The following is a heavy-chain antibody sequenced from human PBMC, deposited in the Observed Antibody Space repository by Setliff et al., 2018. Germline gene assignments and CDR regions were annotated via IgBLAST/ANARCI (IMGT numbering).Heavy chain of an antibody. J-gene: IGHJ4*02. CDR2: IHYTGVA. CDR1: GDSITSNNYF. V-gene: IGHV4-30-4*01. CDR3: ARSFSRAEKFLLDY. Sequence: SETLSLTCTVSGDSITSNNYFWSWIRQPPGKGLEWIGYIHYTGVAFYSPSLKSRAAIAMDTSKNQVTLRLASVTAADTAVYYCARSFSRAEKFLLDYWGQGALVTVSS.